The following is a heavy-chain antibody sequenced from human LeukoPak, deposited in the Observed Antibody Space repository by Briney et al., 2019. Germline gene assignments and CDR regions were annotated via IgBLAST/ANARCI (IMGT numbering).Heavy chain of an antibody. Sequence: SETLSLTCSVSGGSIINYYWSWIRQPPGKGLEWIGYIYYSGSTNYNPSLKSRVTISLDTSKNQFSPKLSSVTAADTAVYYCARRSISGNSWDYFDYWGQGTLVTVSS. J-gene: IGHJ4*02. D-gene: IGHD4-23*01. V-gene: IGHV4-59*08. CDR1: GGSIINYY. CDR3: ARRSISGNSWDYFDY. CDR2: IYYSGST.